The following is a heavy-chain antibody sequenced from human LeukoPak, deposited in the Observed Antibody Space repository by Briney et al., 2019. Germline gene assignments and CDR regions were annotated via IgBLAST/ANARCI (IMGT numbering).Heavy chain of an antibody. V-gene: IGHV1-2*02. J-gene: IGHJ4*02. CDR1: GYTLTGYY. CDR3: ARVPYRGYSYGPIDY. D-gene: IGHD5-18*01. CDR2: INPNSGGT. Sequence: ASVKVSCKASGYTLTGYYMYWVRQAPGQGLEWMGWINPNSGGTNYAQKFQGRVTMTRDTSISTAYMELSRLRSDDTAVYYCARVPYRGYSYGPIDYWGQGTLVTVSS.